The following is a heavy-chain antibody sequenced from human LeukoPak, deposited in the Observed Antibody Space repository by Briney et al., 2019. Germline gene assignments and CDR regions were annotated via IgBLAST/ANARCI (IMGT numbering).Heavy chain of an antibody. CDR1: GFTFSYYW. J-gene: IGHJ4*02. V-gene: IGHV3-74*01. D-gene: IGHD3-3*01. CDR3: ARGGLRLRIFGVGLIDY. Sequence: GGSLRLSCAASGFTFSYYWTTWVRQAPGKGLVWVSRINSDGSSTSYADSVKGRFTISRDNAKNTLYLQMNSLRAEDTAVYYCARGGLRLRIFGVGLIDYWGQGTLVTVSS. CDR2: INSDGSST.